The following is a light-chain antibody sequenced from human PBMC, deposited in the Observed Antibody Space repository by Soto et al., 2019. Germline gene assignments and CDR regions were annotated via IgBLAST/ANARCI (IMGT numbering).Light chain of an antibody. CDR1: QGISDY. Sequence: DIQMTQSPSSLSAFLGDRVTITCRASQGISDYLVWYQQKPGKVPKLLIYAASTLQSGVPPRFSGTGSGTDFTLTISILQPEDVATDYSQNYYSAPFTFGPGTKVDIK. CDR2: AAS. V-gene: IGKV1-27*01. CDR3: QNYYSAPFT. J-gene: IGKJ3*01.